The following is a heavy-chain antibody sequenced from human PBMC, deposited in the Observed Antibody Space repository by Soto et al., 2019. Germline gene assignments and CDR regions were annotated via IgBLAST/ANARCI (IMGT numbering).Heavy chain of an antibody. CDR1: GGSISSFY. D-gene: IGHD1-20*01. V-gene: IGHV4-59*01. J-gene: IGHJ5*02. CDR2: IYYSGST. CDR3: ARGASNRNGRAWFAP. Sequence: PSETLSLTCTVSGGSISSFYWSWIRQPPGKGLEWIGHIYYSGSTNYNPSLKSRVTISVDTSKNQFSLKLSSVTAADTAVYYCARGASNRNGRAWFAPWGQGTLVTVSS.